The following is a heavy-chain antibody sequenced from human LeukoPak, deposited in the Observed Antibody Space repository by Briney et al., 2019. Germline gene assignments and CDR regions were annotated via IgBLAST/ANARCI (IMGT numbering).Heavy chain of an antibody. CDR2: IYYSGST. J-gene: IGHJ4*02. V-gene: IGHV4-59*08. Sequence: SETPSLTCTVSGGSISSYYWSWIRQPPRQGMEWIGYIYYSGSTNYNPSLKSRVTISVDTSKNQFSLKLSSVTAADTAVYYCARFRGGQHLEPFDYWGQGTLVTVSS. CDR1: GGSISSYY. CDR3: ARFRGGQHLEPFDY. D-gene: IGHD6-13*01.